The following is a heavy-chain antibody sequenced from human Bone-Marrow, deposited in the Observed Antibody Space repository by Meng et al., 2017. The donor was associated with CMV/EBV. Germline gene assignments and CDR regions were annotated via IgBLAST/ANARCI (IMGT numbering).Heavy chain of an antibody. CDR1: GTFSSYT. J-gene: IGHJ4*02. CDR3: ARDTPYCGGDCYSASDY. V-gene: IGHV1-69*04. CDR2: IIPILDIA. D-gene: IGHD2-21*02. Sequence: GTFSSYTISWVRQAPGQGLEWMGRIIPILDIANYAQKFQGRVTITADKSTSTAYMELSSLRSEDTAVYYCARDTPYCGGDCYSASDYWGQGTLVTVSS.